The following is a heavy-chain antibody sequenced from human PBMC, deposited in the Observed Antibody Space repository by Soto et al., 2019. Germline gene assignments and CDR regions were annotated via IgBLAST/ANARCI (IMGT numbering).Heavy chain of an antibody. CDR1: GYTFTNYA. D-gene: IGHD3-22*01. V-gene: IGHV1-3*01. CDR2: INAGNGNT. Sequence: QVQLVQSGAEVKKPGASVKVSCKASGYTFTNYAMHWVRQAPGQRLEWMGWINAGNGNTKYSQKFRGRVTITRDTSASTAYMELSSLRSEDTAVYYCARVRARYYDSSGPAGYWGQGTLVTVSS. CDR3: ARVRARYYDSSGPAGY. J-gene: IGHJ4*02.